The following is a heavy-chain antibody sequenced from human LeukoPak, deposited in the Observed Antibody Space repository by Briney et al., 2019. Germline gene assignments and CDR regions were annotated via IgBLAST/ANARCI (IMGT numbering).Heavy chain of an antibody. J-gene: IGHJ4*02. CDR3: AIKPPPITMVRGVIIIGLDY. V-gene: IGHV1-69*13. CDR2: IIPIFGTA. D-gene: IGHD3-10*01. Sequence: SVKVSCKASGYTFTSYYMHWVRQAPGQGLEWMGGIIPIFGTANYAQKFQGRVTITADESTSTAYMELSSLRSEDTAVYYCAIKPPPITMVRGVIIIGLDYWGQGTLVTVSS. CDR1: GYTFTSYY.